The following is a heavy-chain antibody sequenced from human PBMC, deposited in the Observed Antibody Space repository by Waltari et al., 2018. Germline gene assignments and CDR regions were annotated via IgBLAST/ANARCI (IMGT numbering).Heavy chain of an antibody. CDR1: GYTFTSYD. D-gene: IGHD2-15*01. CDR3: ARSRYCSGGSCYGY. V-gene: IGHV1-8*02. Sequence: QVQLVQSGAEVKKPGASVKVSCTASGYTFTSYDINWVRQATGQGLEWMGWMNPNSGNTGYAQKFQGRVTMTRNTSISTAYMELSSLRSEDTAVYYCARSRYCSGGSCYGYWGQGTLVTVSS. CDR2: MNPNSGNT. J-gene: IGHJ4*02.